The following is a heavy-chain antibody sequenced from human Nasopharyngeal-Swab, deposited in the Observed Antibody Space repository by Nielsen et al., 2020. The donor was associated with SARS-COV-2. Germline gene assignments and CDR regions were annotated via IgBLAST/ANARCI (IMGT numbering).Heavy chain of an antibody. CDR2: ISIGGGGTT. J-gene: IGHJ6*03. D-gene: IGHD1-1*01. CDR3: AKPTGTPLYYYMDV. V-gene: IGHV3-23*01. Sequence: GGSLRLSCAASGFTFSSYAVHWVRQAPGKGLEWVSVISIGGGGTTFYADSVKGRFTISRDNSKNTLFLQMNSLRVEDTAVYYCAKPTGTPLYYYMDVWGRGTTVTVSS. CDR1: GFTFSSYA.